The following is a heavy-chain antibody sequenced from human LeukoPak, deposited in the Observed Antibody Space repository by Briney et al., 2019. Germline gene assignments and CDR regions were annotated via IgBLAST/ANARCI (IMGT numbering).Heavy chain of an antibody. D-gene: IGHD5-12*01. CDR2: ISAYNGNT. J-gene: IGHJ6*04. CDR1: GYTFTSYG. V-gene: IGHV1-18*04. Sequence: ASVKVSCKASGYTFTSYGISWVRQAPGQGLECMGWISAYNGNTNYAQKLQGRVTMTTDTSTSTAYMELRSLRSDDTAVYYCARGRSGYDNYYYYGMDVWGKGTTVTVSS. CDR3: ARGRSGYDNYYYYGMDV.